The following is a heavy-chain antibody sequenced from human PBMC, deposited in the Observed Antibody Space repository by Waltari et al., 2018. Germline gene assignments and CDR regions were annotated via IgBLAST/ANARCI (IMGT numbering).Heavy chain of an antibody. CDR1: GGSFSGYY. V-gene: IGHV4-34*01. CDR2: INHSGST. Sequence: QVQLQQWGAGLLKPSETLSLTCAVYGGSFSGYYWSWIRQPPGKGLEWIGEINHSGSTNYNPSLKSRVTISVDTSKNQFSLKLSSVTAADTAVYYCASDDYGGNPEFDYWGQGTLVTVSS. J-gene: IGHJ4*02. D-gene: IGHD2-15*01. CDR3: ASDDYGGNPEFDY.